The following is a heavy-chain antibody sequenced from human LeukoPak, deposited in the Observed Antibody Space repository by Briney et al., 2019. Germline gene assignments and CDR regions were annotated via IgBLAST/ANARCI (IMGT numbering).Heavy chain of an antibody. CDR3: ARQDSSSWYRVLYYYYYMDV. J-gene: IGHJ6*03. V-gene: IGHV4-61*02. CDR2: IYTSGST. Sequence: PSETLSLTCTVSGGSISIGSYYWSWIRQPAGKGLEWIGRIYTSGSTNYNPSLKSRVTISVDTSKNQFSLKLSSVTAADTAVYYCARQDSSSWYRVLYYYYYMDVWGKGTTVTVSS. CDR1: GGSISIGSYY. D-gene: IGHD6-13*01.